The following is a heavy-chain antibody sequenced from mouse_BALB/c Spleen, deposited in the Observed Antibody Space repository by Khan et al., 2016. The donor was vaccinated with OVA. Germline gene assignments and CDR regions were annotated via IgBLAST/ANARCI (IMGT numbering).Heavy chain of an antibody. Sequence: QIQLVQSGPELKKPGETVRISCKASGYTFTTAGMQWVQKMPGKGLKWIGWINTHSGVPKYAEDFKGRFAFSLETSASTAYLQITNLKNEDTATYFCARGGAAYYRDDEGAMEYWGQGTSVTVSS. CDR2: INTHSGVP. J-gene: IGHJ4*01. CDR1: GYTFTTAG. V-gene: IGHV9-4*02. CDR3: ARGGAAYYRDDEGAMEY. D-gene: IGHD2-14*01.